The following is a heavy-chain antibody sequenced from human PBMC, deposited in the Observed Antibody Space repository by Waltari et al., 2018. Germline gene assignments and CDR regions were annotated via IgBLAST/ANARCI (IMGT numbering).Heavy chain of an antibody. V-gene: IGHV1-69*05. D-gene: IGHD3-10*01. CDR1: GGTFSSYA. Sequence: QVQLVQSGAEVKKPGSSVKVSCKASGGTFSSYAISWVRQAPGQGLEWMGGIIPIFGTANYAQKFHGRVTITTDESTSTAYMELSSLRSEDTAVYYCARTRSYYGSGSYYYGMDVWGQGTTVTVSS. CDR3: ARTRSYYGSGSYYYGMDV. CDR2: IIPIFGTA. J-gene: IGHJ6*02.